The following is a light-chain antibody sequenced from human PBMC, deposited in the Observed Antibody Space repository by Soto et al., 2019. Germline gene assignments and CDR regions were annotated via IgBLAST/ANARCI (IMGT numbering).Light chain of an antibody. CDR2: GVS. V-gene: IGLV2-14*03. CDR3: SSYTSSSTVI. Sequence: QSVLTQPAYVSGSPGQSITISCTGTSSDVGNYNSVSWYQQHPGKAPKLMIYGVSNRPSGVSNRFSGSKSGNTASLTISGLQAEDEADYYCSSYTSSSTVIFGGGTKVTVL. CDR1: SSDVGNYNS. J-gene: IGLJ2*01.